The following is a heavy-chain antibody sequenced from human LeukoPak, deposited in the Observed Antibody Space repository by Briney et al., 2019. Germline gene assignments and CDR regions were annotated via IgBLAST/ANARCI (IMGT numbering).Heavy chain of an antibody. CDR2: IIPIFGP. D-gene: IGHD5-12*01. J-gene: IGHJ4*02. V-gene: IGHV1-69*06. Sequence: SVKVSCKASGGTFSTFPISWVRQAPGQGLEWIGGIIPIFGPNYAQKFQGRATISADKSTSTAYMELSSLRSEDTAVYYCARGYSGYDFLDYWGQGTLVTVSS. CDR1: GGTFSTFP. CDR3: ARGYSGYDFLDY.